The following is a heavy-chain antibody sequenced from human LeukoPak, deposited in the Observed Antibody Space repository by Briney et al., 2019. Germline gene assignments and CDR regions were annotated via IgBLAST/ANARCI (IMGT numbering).Heavy chain of an antibody. J-gene: IGHJ4*02. Sequence: VGSLRLSCAASGFTFSSYAMSWVCQAPGKGLGWVSAISGSGGSTYSADSVKGRFTISRDNCKNTLYLQMNSLRGEDTAVYYCAKVRIIAVAGLFDYWGQGTLVTVSS. CDR3: AKVRIIAVAGLFDY. CDR1: GFTFSSYA. D-gene: IGHD6-19*01. CDR2: ISGSGGST. V-gene: IGHV3-23*01.